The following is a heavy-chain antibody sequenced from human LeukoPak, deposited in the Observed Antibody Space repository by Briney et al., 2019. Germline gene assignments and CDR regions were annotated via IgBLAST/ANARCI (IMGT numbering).Heavy chain of an antibody. V-gene: IGHV3-11*05. D-gene: IGHD1-1*01. Sequence: KPGGSLRLSCAPSGFTFSDYYMSWIRQAPGKGLEWVSYISSSSSYTNYADSVKGRFTISRDNAKNSLYLQMNSLRAEDTAVYYCARDSVHGQNWFDPWGQGTLVTVSS. J-gene: IGHJ5*02. CDR3: ARDSVHGQNWFDP. CDR1: GFTFSDYY. CDR2: ISSSSSYT.